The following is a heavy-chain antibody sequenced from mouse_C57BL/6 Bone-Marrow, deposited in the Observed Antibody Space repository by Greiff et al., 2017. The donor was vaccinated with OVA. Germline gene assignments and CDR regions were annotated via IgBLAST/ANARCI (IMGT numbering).Heavy chain of an antibody. J-gene: IGHJ2*01. Sequence: EVQLQQSGPELVKPGASVKISCKASGYTFTDYYMNWVKQSHGKSLEWIGDINPNNGGTSYNQKFKGKATLTVDKSSSTAYMELRSLTSEDSAVYYCANLNWVFFYFDYWGQGTTLTVSS. CDR3: ANLNWVFFYFDY. CDR1: GYTFTDYY. CDR2: INPNNGGT. D-gene: IGHD4-1*02. V-gene: IGHV1-26*01.